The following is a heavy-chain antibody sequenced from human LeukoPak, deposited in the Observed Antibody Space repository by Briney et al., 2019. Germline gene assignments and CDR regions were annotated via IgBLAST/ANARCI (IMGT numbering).Heavy chain of an antibody. D-gene: IGHD3-10*01. CDR1: GGSFSGYY. V-gene: IGHV4-34*01. CDR2: INHSGST. CDR3: ARARIRLWFGELYWFDP. J-gene: IGHJ5*02. Sequence: SETLSLTCAVYGGSFSGYYWSWIRQPPGKGLEWIGEINHSGSTNYNPSLKSRVTISVDTSKNQFSLKLSSVTAADTAVYYCARARIRLWFGELYWFDPWGQGTLVTVSS.